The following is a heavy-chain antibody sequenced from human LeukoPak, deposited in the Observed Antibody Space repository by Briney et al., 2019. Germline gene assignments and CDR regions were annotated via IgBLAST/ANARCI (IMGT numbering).Heavy chain of an antibody. CDR3: ARHADYGGNFNFDY. Sequence: SETLSLTCTVSGESITRANYYWGCVRQPPGKGLEWIGSIYYSGSTYYNPSLKSRVTISVDTSKNQFSLKLSSVTAADTAVYYCARHADYGGNFNFDYWGQGTLVTVSS. J-gene: IGHJ4*02. CDR2: IYYSGST. CDR1: GESITRANYY. D-gene: IGHD4-23*01. V-gene: IGHV4-39*01.